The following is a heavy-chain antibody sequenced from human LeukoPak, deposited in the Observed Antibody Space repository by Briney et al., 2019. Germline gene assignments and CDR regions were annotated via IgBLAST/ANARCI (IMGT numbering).Heavy chain of an antibody. CDR1: GFTFSNYR. J-gene: IGHJ6*03. V-gene: IGHV3-21*01. D-gene: IGHD2-15*01. CDR2: ISKSSSYI. Sequence: GGSLRLSCAASGFTFSNYRMNWVRQAPGKGLEWVASISKSSSYIYYADSVKGRFTISRDNAKNSLYLQMNSLRAEATAVYYCARDSYLPIGVVVVAAPPQHIDVWGKGTTTIVSS. CDR3: ARDSYLPIGVVVVAAPPQHIDV.